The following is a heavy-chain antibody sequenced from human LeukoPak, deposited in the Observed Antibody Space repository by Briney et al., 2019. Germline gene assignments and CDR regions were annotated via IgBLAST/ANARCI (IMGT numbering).Heavy chain of an antibody. CDR1: GYSFTSYW. D-gene: IGHD1-26*01. V-gene: IGHV5-51*04. CDR2: IYPGDSDT. CDR3: ARFGWSYLTSFGY. J-gene: IGHJ4*02. Sequence: GESLKISCKGSGYSFTSYWIGWVRQMPGKGLEWMGIIYPGDSDTRYSPSFQGQVTISADKPISTAYLKWSSLKGLDTAMYYLARFGWSYLTSFGYWGQGTLVTVSS.